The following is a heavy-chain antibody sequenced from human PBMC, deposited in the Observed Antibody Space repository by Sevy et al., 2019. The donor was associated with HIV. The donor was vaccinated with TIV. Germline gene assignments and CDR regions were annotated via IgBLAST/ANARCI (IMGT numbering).Heavy chain of an antibody. CDR1: GFTPSTYG. V-gene: IGHV3-33*01. CDR3: ARDPRMYGDYLLADFDS. CDR2: IGYDGSNK. D-gene: IGHD2-8*01. Sequence: GGSLRLSCAASGFTPSTYGMHWVRQAPGKGLEWVAVIGYDGSNKYYADSVKGRFTISRDNSKNTLFLQMDSLRAEDTAVYYCARDPRMYGDYLLADFDSWGQGTLVTVSS. J-gene: IGHJ4*02.